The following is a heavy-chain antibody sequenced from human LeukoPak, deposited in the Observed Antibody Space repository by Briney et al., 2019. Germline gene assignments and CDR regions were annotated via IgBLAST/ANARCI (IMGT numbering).Heavy chain of an antibody. J-gene: IGHJ1*01. CDR3: ARDLWSNDSDFFQH. CDR2: IYYSGST. D-gene: IGHD3-22*01. Sequence: SETLSLTCTVSGGSISSSSYYWGWIRQPPGKGLEWIGSIYYSGSTYYNPSLKSRVTISVDTSKNQFSLKLSSVTAADTAVYYCARDLWSNDSDFFQHWGQGTLVTVSS. CDR1: GGSISSSSYY. V-gene: IGHV4-39*07.